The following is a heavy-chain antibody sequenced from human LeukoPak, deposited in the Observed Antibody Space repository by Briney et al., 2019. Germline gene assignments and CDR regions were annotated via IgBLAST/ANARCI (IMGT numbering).Heavy chain of an antibody. D-gene: IGHD2-21*02. V-gene: IGHV3-7*03. CDR3: ARVTAMGRYAFDI. CDR2: IKQDGSEK. CDR1: GFTFSSYW. J-gene: IGHJ3*02. Sequence: GGSLRLSCAASGFTFSSYWMSWVRQAPGKGLEWVANIKQDGSEKYHVDSVKGRFTISRDNAKNSLYLQMNSLRAEDTAVYYCARVTAMGRYAFDIWGQGTMVTVSS.